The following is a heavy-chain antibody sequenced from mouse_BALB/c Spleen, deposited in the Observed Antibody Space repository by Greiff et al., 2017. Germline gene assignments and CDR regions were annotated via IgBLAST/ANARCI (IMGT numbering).Heavy chain of an antibody. CDR2: ITYDGSN. CDR3: ARETATEFLDY. J-gene: IGHJ2*01. V-gene: IGHV3-6*02. Sequence: EVQLVESGPGLVKPSQSLSLTCSVTGYSITSGYYWNWIRQFPGNKLEWMGYITYDGSNNYNPQLKNRISITRDTSKNQFFLKLNSVTTEDTATYYCARETATEFLDYWGQGTTLTVSS. CDR1: GYSITSGYY. D-gene: IGHD3-3*01.